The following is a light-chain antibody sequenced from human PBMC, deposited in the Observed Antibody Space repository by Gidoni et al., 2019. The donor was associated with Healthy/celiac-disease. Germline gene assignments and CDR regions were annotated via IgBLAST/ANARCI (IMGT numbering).Light chain of an antibody. CDR3: QQRSNWPPLT. V-gene: IGKV3-11*01. CDR1: QSVSSY. CDR2: DAS. Sequence: IVLTQSPATLSLSPGERATLSCRASQSVSSYLAWYQQKPGQAPRLLIYDASNRATGIPARFSGSGSGTDFTLTISSLETEDCAVYYCQQRSNWPPLTFGGGTKVEIK. J-gene: IGKJ4*01.